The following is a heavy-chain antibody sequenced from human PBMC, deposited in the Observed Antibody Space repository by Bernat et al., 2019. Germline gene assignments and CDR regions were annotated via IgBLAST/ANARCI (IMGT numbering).Heavy chain of an antibody. V-gene: IGHV3-15*07. CDR2: IKSKETT. D-gene: IGHD3-10*01. CDR1: GFTFSSTW. CDR3: STTSGLGIYNF. J-gene: IGHJ4*02. Sequence: EVQLLESGGGLVKPGGSLRLSCGASGFTFSSTWMNWVRQAPGKGLEWVGRIKSKETTDNAAPVKGRFTITREDSKSTLYLQMNSLKTEDTAVYYCSTTSGLGIYNFWGQGTLVTVSS.